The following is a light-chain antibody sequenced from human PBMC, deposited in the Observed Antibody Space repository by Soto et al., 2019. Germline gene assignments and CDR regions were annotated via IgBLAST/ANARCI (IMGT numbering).Light chain of an antibody. CDR3: AAWDDSLNGRYV. CDR1: SSHIGSNT. CDR2: SNN. V-gene: IGLV1-44*01. J-gene: IGLJ1*01. Sequence: QAVVTQPPSASGTPGQRVIISCSGSSSHIGSNTVNWYQQLPGTAPKLLIYSNNQRPSGVPDRFSGSKSGTSASVAISGLQFEDEADYYCAAWDDSLNGRYVFGTGTKLTVL.